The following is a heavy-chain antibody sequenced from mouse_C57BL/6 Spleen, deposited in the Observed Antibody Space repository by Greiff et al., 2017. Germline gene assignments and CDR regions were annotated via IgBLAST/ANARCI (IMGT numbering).Heavy chain of an antibody. D-gene: IGHD2-3*01. Sequence: VQLQQPGAELVKPGASVKLSCKASGYTFTSYWMHWVKQRPGQGLEWIGMIHPNSGSTNYNEKFKSKATLTVDKSSSTAYMQLSSLTSEDSAVYYCAREWLLRYFDVWGTGTTGTVSS. J-gene: IGHJ1*03. CDR1: GYTFTSYW. V-gene: IGHV1-64*01. CDR2: IHPNSGST. CDR3: AREWLLRYFDV.